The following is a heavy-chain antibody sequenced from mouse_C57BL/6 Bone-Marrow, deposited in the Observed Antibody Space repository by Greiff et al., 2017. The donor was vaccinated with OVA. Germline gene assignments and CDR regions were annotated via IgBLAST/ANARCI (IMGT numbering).Heavy chain of an antibody. J-gene: IGHJ2*01. CDR1: GYTFTDYY. D-gene: IGHD2-5*01. Sequence: VQLQQSGPELVKPGASVKISCKASGYTFTDYYMNWVKQSHGKSLEWIGDINPNNGGTSYNQKFKGKATLTVDKSSSTAYMELRSLTSEDSAVYYCARSYYSNQYYFDYWGQGTTLTVSS. CDR2: INPNNGGT. V-gene: IGHV1-26*01. CDR3: ARSYYSNQYYFDY.